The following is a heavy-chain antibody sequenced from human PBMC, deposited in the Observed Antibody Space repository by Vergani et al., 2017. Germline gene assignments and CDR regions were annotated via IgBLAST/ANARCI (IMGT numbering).Heavy chain of an antibody. CDR2: IIPIFGTT. J-gene: IGHJ4*02. CDR1: GGTFSNYA. V-gene: IGHV1-69*19. CDR3: ASDSHYYGSGSYYR. Sequence: QVQLVQSGAEVKKPGSSVKVSCKASGGTFSNYAISWVRQAPGQGLEWMGGIIPIFGTTNYAQKFQGRVTITADESTTTAYMELRSLRSDDTAVYYCASDSHYYGSGSYYRWGQGTLVTVSS. D-gene: IGHD3-10*01.